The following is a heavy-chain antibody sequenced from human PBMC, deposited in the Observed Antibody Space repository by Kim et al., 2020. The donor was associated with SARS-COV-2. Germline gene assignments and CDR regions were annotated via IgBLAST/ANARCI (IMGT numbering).Heavy chain of an antibody. CDR2: ISGSGGST. V-gene: IGHV3-23*01. CDR3: AKDRRYSSSWYGVEYFQH. J-gene: IGHJ1*01. Sequence: GGSLRLSCAASGFTFSSYAMSWVRQAPGKGLEWVSAISGSGGSTYYADSVKGRFTISRDNSKNTLYLQMNSLRAEDTAVYYCAKDRRYSSSWYGVEYFQHWGQGTLGTVSS. D-gene: IGHD6-13*01. CDR1: GFTFSSYA.